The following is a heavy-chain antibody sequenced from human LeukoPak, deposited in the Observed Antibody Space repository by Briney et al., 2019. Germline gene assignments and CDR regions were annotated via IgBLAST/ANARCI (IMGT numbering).Heavy chain of an antibody. Sequence: GGSLRLSCEASGFTFTSYGIHWVRQAPGKGLEWVAVISYDGSNKYYADSVKGRFAISRDNSKNTVYLQMNSLRAEDTAVYYCARNYASGTYGFGYWGQGALVTVSS. CDR3: ARNYASGTYGFGY. J-gene: IGHJ4*02. CDR2: ISYDGSNK. CDR1: GFTFTSYG. D-gene: IGHD3-10*01. V-gene: IGHV3-30*19.